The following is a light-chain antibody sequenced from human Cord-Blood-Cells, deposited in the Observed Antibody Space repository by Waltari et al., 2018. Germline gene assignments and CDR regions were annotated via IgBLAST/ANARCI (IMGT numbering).Light chain of an antibody. CDR3: QSADSSGTWV. CDR2: KDS. CDR1: TLPKQY. J-gene: IGLJ3*02. V-gene: IGLV3-25*03. Sequence: SYELTQPPSVSVSPGQTARITCSGDTLPKQYASWYQQKPGQAPVLVIYKDSERPSGIPERFSGSSSGTTVTLTISGGQAEDEADYYCQSADSSGTWVFGGGTKLTVL.